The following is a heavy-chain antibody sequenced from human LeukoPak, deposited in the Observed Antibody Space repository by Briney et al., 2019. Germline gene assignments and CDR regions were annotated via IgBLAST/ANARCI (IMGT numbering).Heavy chain of an antibody. Sequence: GGSLRLSCAGSVFPFSNYWMAWVRQAPGKGLEWVANMKEDGGEINYVDSVKGRFTISRDNAKNSLDLQMNSLSVDDTAVYYCVRDRGYSTFDYWGQGTLVIVSS. CDR2: MKEDGGEI. V-gene: IGHV3-7*01. CDR1: VFPFSNYW. D-gene: IGHD4-23*01. CDR3: VRDRGYSTFDY. J-gene: IGHJ4*02.